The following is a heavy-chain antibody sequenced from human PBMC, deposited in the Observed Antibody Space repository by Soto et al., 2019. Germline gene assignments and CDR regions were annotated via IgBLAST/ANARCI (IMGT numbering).Heavy chain of an antibody. Sequence: HSESLSLTCTASGGSISNGNDCWSWIRQLPGKGLEWIGNIYYIGTTSYNPSLKSRVTMSIDTSKNQFSLKLRSVVAADTAMYYCAKNETTRPWFAPWGQGTLVTVSS. D-gene: IGHD1-1*01. V-gene: IGHV4-31*03. CDR3: AKNETTRPWFAP. CDR2: IYYIGTT. J-gene: IGHJ5*02. CDR1: GGSISNGNDC.